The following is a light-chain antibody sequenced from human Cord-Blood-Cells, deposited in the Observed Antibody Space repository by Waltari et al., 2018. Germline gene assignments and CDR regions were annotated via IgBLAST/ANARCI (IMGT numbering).Light chain of an antibody. CDR2: AAS. CDR1: QSISSY. J-gene: IGKJ2*01. CDR3: QQSYSTPYT. V-gene: IGKV1-39*01. Sequence: DIQMTQSPSSLSASVGDRLTITCRASQSISSYLNWYQQKPGKAPKLLIYAASSLQSGVPSRFSGSGSGTDFTRTISSLQPEDFATYYCQQSYSTPYTFGQGTKLEIK.